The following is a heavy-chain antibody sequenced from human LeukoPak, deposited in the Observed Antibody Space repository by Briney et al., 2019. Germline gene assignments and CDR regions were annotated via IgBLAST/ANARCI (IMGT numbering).Heavy chain of an antibody. CDR2: INHSGST. D-gene: IGHD1-26*01. J-gene: IGHJ5*02. CDR3: ARRLRGGSYRNWFDP. Sequence: TSETLSLTCAVYGGSFSGYYWSWIRQPPGKGLEWIGEINHSGSTNYNPSLKSRVTISVDTSKNQFSLKLSSVTAADTAVYYCARRLRGGSYRNWFDPRGQGTLVTVSS. V-gene: IGHV4-34*01. CDR1: GGSFSGYY.